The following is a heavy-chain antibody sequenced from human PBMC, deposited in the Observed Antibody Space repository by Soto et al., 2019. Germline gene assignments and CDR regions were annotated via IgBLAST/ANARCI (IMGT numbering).Heavy chain of an antibody. CDR3: ARANWDYAFDF. Sequence: QVQLVESGGGVVQPGRSLRLSCAASGFTFSNYDFYWVRQAPGKGLQWVALISYDGGNKYYADSVKGRFTISRDNSKNTLYLQMNSLRAEDTALYFFARANWDYAFDFWGQGTMVTVSS. CDR1: GFTFSNYD. CDR2: ISYDGGNK. V-gene: IGHV3-30-3*01. D-gene: IGHD1-7*01. J-gene: IGHJ3*01.